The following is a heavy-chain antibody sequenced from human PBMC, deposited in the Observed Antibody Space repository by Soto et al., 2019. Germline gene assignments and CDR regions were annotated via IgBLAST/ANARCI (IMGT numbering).Heavy chain of an antibody. J-gene: IGHJ6*02. CDR1: GFTFSTYS. CDR2: ISSRSDI. Sequence: GESLRLSCVGSGFTFSTYSINWVRQAPGKGLEWVSSISSRSDIYYADSVKGRFTISRDNAKNSVSLQMNSLRAEDTAVYYCAREYTAWPLAYGLDVWGQGTTVTVSS. CDR3: AREYTAWPLAYGLDV. V-gene: IGHV3-21*01. D-gene: IGHD2-2*02.